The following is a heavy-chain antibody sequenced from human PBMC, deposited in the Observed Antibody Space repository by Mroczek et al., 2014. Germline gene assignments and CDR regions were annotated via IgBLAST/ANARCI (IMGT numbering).Heavy chain of an antibody. CDR2: INHSGST. V-gene: IGHV4-34*01. J-gene: IGHJ1*01. D-gene: IGHD1-26*01. CDR1: GGSFSGYY. Sequence: QVQLQQWGAGLLKPSETLSLTCAVYGGSFSGYYWSWIRQPPGKGLEWIGEINHSGSTNYNPSLKSRVTISVDTSKNQFSLKLSSVTAADTAVYYCARGVSGSYRAGQYFQHWGQGTLVTVSS. CDR3: ARGVSGSYRAGQYFQH.